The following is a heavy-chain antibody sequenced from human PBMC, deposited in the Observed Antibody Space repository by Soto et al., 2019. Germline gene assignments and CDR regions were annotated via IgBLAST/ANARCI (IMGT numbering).Heavy chain of an antibody. CDR3: AKDRRAGGNSAFYFDF. J-gene: IGHJ4*02. D-gene: IGHD3-16*01. V-gene: IGHV3-23*01. Sequence: GSLRLSCAASGFTFSNYAMSWVRQAPGKGLEWVSLISATGGGTYYADSVKGRFTISRDNSHNTLYLQVHSLTAEDTAVYYCAKDRRAGGNSAFYFDFWGQGTQVTVSS. CDR1: GFTFSNYA. CDR2: ISATGGGT.